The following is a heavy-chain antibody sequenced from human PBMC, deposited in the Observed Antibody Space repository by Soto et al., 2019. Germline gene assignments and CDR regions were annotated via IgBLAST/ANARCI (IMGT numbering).Heavy chain of an antibody. V-gene: IGHV3-30-3*01. D-gene: IGHD3-3*01. J-gene: IGHJ6*02. CDR1: GFTFSSYA. Sequence: GGSLRLSCAASGFTFSSYAMHWVRQAPGKGLEWVAVISYDGSNKYYADSVKGRFTISRDNSKNTLYLQMNSLRAEDTAVYYCARDGGVILDHPDYYYGMDVWGQGTTVTVSS. CDR3: ARDGGVILDHPDYYYGMDV. CDR2: ISYDGSNK.